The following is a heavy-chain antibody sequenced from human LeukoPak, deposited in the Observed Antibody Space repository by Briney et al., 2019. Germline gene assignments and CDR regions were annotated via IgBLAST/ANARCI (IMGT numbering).Heavy chain of an antibody. CDR3: AKTRPLDSSSWSHGDY. CDR2: ISGSGDSK. J-gene: IGHJ4*02. D-gene: IGHD6-13*01. Sequence: GGSLRLSCAASGFTFSSYAMSWVRQAPGKGLEWVSAISGSGDSKYYGDSVKGRFTISRDNSKNTLYLQMNSLRAEDTAVYDCAKTRPLDSSSWSHGDYWGQGTLVTVSS. CDR1: GFTFSSYA. V-gene: IGHV3-23*01.